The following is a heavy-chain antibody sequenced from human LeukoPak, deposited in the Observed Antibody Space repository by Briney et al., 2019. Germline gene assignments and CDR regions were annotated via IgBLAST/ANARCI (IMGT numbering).Heavy chain of an antibody. D-gene: IGHD5-18*01. Sequence: PSETLSLTCAVYGGSYSGYYWSWIRQPPGKGLEWIGEINHSGSTSYNPSLKSRVTISVDTSKNQFSLKLSSVTAADTAVYYCARGRPYRRIQLWLTGPFDYWGQGTLVTVSS. CDR3: ARGRPYRRIQLWLTGPFDY. J-gene: IGHJ4*02. CDR2: INHSGST. CDR1: GGSYSGYY. V-gene: IGHV4-34*01.